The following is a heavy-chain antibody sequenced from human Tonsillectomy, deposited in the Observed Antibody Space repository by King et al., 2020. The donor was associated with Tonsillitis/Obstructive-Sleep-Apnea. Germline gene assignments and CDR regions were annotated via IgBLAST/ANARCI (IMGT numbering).Heavy chain of an antibody. CDR3: AKDRGISYGSGSYSSDY. J-gene: IGHJ4*02. CDR1: GFTFSRYS. D-gene: IGHD3-10*01. V-gene: IGHV3-23*04. Sequence: VQLVESGGGLVQPGGSLRLSCAASGFTFSRYSMSWVRQAPGQGLEWVSGIIGCGGCTYYADSLKGRFTNSRDRSKNTLYLQMNSLRAEDTAVYYCAKDRGISYGSGSYSSDYWGQGTLVTVSS. CDR2: IIGCGGCT.